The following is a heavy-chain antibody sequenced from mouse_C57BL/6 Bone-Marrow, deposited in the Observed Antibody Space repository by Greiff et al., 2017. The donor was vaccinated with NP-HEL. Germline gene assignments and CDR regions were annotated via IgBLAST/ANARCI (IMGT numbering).Heavy chain of an antibody. CDR1: GYTFTSYG. Sequence: VKLQESGAELARPGASVKLSCKASGYTFTSYGISWVKQRTGQGLEWIGEIYPRSGNTYYNEKFKGKATLTADKSSSTAYMELRSRTSEDSAVYFCARRGYYGPLAYWGQGTLVTVSA. CDR2: IYPRSGNT. J-gene: IGHJ3*01. V-gene: IGHV1-81*01. CDR3: ARRGYYGPLAY. D-gene: IGHD1-1*01.